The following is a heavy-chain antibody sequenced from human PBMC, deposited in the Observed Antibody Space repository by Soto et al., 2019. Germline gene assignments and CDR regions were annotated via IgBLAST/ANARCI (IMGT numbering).Heavy chain of an antibody. Sequence: SETLSLTCAVYGGSFSGYYWSWIRQPPGKGLEWIGEINHSGSTNYNPSLKSRVTISVDTSKNQFSLKLSSVTAADTAVYCCARVTTVTPFDYWGQGTLVTVSS. CDR1: GGSFSGYY. CDR2: INHSGST. J-gene: IGHJ4*02. CDR3: ARVTTVTPFDY. D-gene: IGHD4-4*01. V-gene: IGHV4-34*01.